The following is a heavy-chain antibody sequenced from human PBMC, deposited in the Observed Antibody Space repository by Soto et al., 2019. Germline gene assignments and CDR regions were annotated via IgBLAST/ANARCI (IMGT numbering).Heavy chain of an antibody. J-gene: IGHJ6*02. D-gene: IGHD3-3*01. Sequence: APGKGLEWVAVIWYDGSNKYYADSVKGRFTISRDNSKNTLYLQMNSLRAEDTAVYYCARESITIFGVVILRPYGMDVWGQGTTVTVSS. V-gene: IGHV3-33*01. CDR2: IWYDGSNK. CDR3: ARESITIFGVVILRPYGMDV.